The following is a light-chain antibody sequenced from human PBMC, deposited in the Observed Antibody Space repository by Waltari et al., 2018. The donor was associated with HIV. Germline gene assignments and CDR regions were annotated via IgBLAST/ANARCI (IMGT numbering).Light chain of an antibody. Sequence: QSALTQPPSASGSPGQSVTMSCTGTSSDIGGYNYFSWSQQHPGKAPKLIMTAVTKRPSGVPDRFSGSKSGNTASLTVSGLQAEDEAHYYCSSYAPTNKFYVLFGGGTTLTVL. V-gene: IGLV2-8*01. CDR2: AVT. J-gene: IGLJ2*01. CDR3: SSYAPTNKFYVL. CDR1: SSDIGGYNY.